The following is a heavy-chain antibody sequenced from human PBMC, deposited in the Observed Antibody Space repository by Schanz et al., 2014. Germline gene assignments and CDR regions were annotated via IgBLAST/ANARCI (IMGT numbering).Heavy chain of an antibody. CDR3: ARDRGYCSGGSCLTFDY. V-gene: IGHV3-21*01. CDR1: EFTFSSYK. CDR2: ISSSSSYI. J-gene: IGHJ4*02. D-gene: IGHD2-15*01. Sequence: PGGSLRLSCEASEFTFSSYKMNWVRQAPGKGLEWVSSISSSSSYIYYADSVKGRFTISRDNSKNTLYLQMNTLRAEDTAVYYCARDRGYCSGGSCLTFDYWGQGTLVNVSS.